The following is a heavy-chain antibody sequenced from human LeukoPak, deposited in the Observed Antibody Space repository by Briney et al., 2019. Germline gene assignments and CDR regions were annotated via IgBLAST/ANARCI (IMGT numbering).Heavy chain of an antibody. J-gene: IGHJ4*02. V-gene: IGHV3-20*04. D-gene: IGHD2-2*01. CDR2: MNWNGAIT. Sequence: GGSLRLSCAASGFKFDGYGMSWVRQAPGKGLEWVSGMNWNGAITDYEASVKGRFTISRDNAKNVLYLQMNSLRAEDTAVYYCARADCSSTSCYEFDYWGQGALVTVSS. CDR3: ARADCSSTSCYEFDY. CDR1: GFKFDGYG.